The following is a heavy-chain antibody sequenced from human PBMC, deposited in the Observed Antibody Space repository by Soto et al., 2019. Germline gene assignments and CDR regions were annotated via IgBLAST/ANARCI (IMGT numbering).Heavy chain of an antibody. J-gene: IGHJ4*02. D-gene: IGHD2-21*01. V-gene: IGHV4-39*01. CDR2: IYYSGST. CDR3: ARHILAYCGGDCYSGFDY. Sequence: SETLSLTCTVSGGSISSSSYYWGWIRQPPGEGLEWIGSIYYSGSTYYNPSLKSRVTISVDTSKNQFSLKLSSVTAADTAVYYCARHILAYCGGDCYSGFDYWGQGTLVTVSS. CDR1: GGSISSSSYY.